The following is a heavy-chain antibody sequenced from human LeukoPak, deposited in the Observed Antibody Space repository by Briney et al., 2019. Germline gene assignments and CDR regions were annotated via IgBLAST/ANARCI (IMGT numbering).Heavy chain of an antibody. CDR2: IRYDGSNK. J-gene: IGHJ3*01. CDR1: GFTFSSYG. CDR3: ARDGAFGYCSGGSCFRDAFDF. Sequence: GGSLRLSCRASGFTFSSYGMHWVLQAPGKGLEWVAFIRYDGSNKYYADSVKGRFTISRDNSKNTLYLQMNSLSAEDTSVYYCARDGAFGYCSGGSCFRDAFDFWGQGTLVTVS. D-gene: IGHD2-15*01. V-gene: IGHV3-30*02.